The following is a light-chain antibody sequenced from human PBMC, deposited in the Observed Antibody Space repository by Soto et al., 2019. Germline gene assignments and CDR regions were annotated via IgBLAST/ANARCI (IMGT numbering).Light chain of an antibody. Sequence: EIVMTQSPATLSVSPGEGATLSCRASQSVNNNLAWYQQTPGRAPRLLIYSTSTRAIDTADRFSGSGSGTDFNLTVSSLQSEDFAVYYCQQYHTWPLTFGGGTKVEI. CDR3: QQYHTWPLT. J-gene: IGKJ4*01. CDR1: QSVNNN. V-gene: IGKV3-15*01. CDR2: STS.